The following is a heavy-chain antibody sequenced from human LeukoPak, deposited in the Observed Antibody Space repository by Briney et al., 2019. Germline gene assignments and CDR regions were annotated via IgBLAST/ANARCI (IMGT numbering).Heavy chain of an antibody. CDR1: GYIFTNFW. D-gene: IGHD3-16*01. CDR3: ARITPFDS. J-gene: IGHJ4*02. CDR2: IDPTDSST. V-gene: IGHV5-10-1*01. Sequence: GEPLRISCRASGYIFTNFWINWVRQVPGKGLEWMGRIDPTDSSTNYSPSFQGHVTISVDKSISTAYLQWSSLEASDTAMYYCARITPFDSWGQGTLVTVSS.